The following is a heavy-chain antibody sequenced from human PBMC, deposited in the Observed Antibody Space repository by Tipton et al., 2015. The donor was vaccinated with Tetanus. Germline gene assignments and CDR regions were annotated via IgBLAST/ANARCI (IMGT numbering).Heavy chain of an antibody. J-gene: IGHJ6*04. D-gene: IGHD1-14*01. Sequence: SLRLSCRTSGFIFSSFAMSWVRQAPGNGLEWVAAISGSRLTPYYADSVKGRFTISRDNSKNTLSLQLNSLRADDTAIYYCAKEALGVLNLWGKGTTVIVSS. CDR3: AKEALGVLNL. V-gene: IGHV3-23*01. CDR2: ISGSRLTP. CDR1: GFIFSSFA.